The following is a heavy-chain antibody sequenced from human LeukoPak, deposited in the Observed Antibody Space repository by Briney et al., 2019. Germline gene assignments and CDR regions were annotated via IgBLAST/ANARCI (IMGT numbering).Heavy chain of an antibody. V-gene: IGHV3-30-3*02. Sequence: GGSLRLSCAASGFTFSSYAMHWVRQAPGKGLEWVAVISYDGSNKYYADSVKGRFTISRDNSKNTLYLQMNSLRAEDTAVYYCAKPMFYYDSTAYYYDYWGQGTLVTVSS. CDR1: GFTFSSYA. CDR3: AKPMFYYDSTAYYYDY. J-gene: IGHJ4*02. D-gene: IGHD3-22*01. CDR2: ISYDGSNK.